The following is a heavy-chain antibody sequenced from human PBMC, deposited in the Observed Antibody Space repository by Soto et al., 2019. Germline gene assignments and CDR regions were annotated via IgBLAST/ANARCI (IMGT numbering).Heavy chain of an antibody. Sequence: SETLSLTCTVSGGSISSSSYYWGWIRQPPGKGLEWIGSIYYSGSTYYNPSLKSRVTISVDTSKNQFSLKLSSVTAADTAVYYCARQEVGVATISYYYGMDVWGQGTTVT. CDR3: ARQEVGVATISYYYGMDV. D-gene: IGHD5-12*01. J-gene: IGHJ6*02. V-gene: IGHV4-39*01. CDR1: GGSISSSSYY. CDR2: IYYSGST.